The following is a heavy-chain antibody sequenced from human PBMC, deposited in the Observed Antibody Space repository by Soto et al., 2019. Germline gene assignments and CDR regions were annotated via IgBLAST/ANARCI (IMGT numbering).Heavy chain of an antibody. J-gene: IGHJ4*02. V-gene: IGHV4-61*01. Sequence: PSATLSLTCTISGGSVTSGSYYWSWIRQPPGKGLEWIGYIYYSGSIDYNPSLTSRVTISADTSKTQFSLMMSSVTAADTAVYYCARYSSSSVFDYWGQGILVTVSS. D-gene: IGHD6-6*01. CDR3: ARYSSSSVFDY. CDR2: IYYSGSI. CDR1: GGSVTSGSYY.